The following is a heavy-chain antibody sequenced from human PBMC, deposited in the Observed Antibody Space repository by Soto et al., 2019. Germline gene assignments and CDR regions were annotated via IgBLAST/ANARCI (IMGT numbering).Heavy chain of an antibody. D-gene: IGHD2-15*01. CDR2: INEDGTKR. CDR3: TRWDGSCSGGSCFFDS. Sequence: EVQLVESGGGLVQSEGSLRLSCIASGFSLTQYWMSWVRQTPRKGLEWVAKINEDGTKRDYMESVEGRFTISRDNAKNSVSLQMNSLRADDTAVYFCTRWDGSCSGGSCFFDSWGQGTLVTVSS. V-gene: IGHV3-7*01. CDR1: GFSLTQYW. J-gene: IGHJ4*02.